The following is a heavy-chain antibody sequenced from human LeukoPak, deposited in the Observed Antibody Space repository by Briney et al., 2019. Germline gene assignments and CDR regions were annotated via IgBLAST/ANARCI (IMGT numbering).Heavy chain of an antibody. D-gene: IGHD5-18*01. V-gene: IGHV4-39*07. CDR2: INHSGST. J-gene: IGHJ4*02. Sequence: SETLSLTCTVSGGSISSSSYYWGWIRQPPGKGLEWIGEINHSGSTNYNPSLKSRVTISVDTSKNQFSLKLSSVTAADTAVYYCARLERYSWGLLRMGGWFDYWGQGTLVTVSS. CDR1: GGSISSSSYY. CDR3: ARLERYSWGLLRMGGWFDY.